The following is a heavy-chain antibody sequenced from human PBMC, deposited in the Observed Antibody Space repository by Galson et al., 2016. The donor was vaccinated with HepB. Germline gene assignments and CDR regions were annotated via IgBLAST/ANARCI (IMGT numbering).Heavy chain of an antibody. Sequence: SLRLSCAASGLTFSSYAMNWVRQAPGKGLEWVSSINDRGDITYYADSVKGRFTVSRDSSKNTLYLQMNSLRADDAAVYYCAKDPTGYNYYYGMDVWGQGTTVTVSS. CDR1: GLTFSSYA. J-gene: IGHJ6*02. CDR3: AKDPTGYNYYYGMDV. V-gene: IGHV3-23*01. CDR2: INDRGDIT.